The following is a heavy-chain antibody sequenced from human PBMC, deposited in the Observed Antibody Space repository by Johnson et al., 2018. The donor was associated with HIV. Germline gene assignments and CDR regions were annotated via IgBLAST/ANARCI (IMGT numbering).Heavy chain of an antibody. D-gene: IGHD3-22*01. J-gene: IGHJ3*02. CDR2: TSYDGSNK. Sequence: QVQLVESGGGVVQPGRSLRLSCAASGFTFSSYSLHWVRQAPGKGLEWVAVTSYDGSNKYYADSVKGRFTISRDNSKNTLYLQMNSLRAEDTAVYYCAREVNAFDIWGQGTVVTVSS. V-gene: IGHV3-30-3*01. CDR1: GFTFSSYS. CDR3: AREVNAFDI.